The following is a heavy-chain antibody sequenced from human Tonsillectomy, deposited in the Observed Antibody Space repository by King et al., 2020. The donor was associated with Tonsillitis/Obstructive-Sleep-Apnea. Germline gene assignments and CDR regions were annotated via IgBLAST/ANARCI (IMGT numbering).Heavy chain of an antibody. Sequence: DVQLVESGGGLVQPGRSLRLSCVASGFTFDDYAMHWVRQAPGKGLEWVSGISWNSDTRGYADSVKGRFTISRDNAKNSLYLQMNSLRAEDTAFYYCAKDKARFVEWWGTHAVDYWGQGTLVTVSS. J-gene: IGHJ4*02. CDR2: ISWNSDTR. CDR3: AKDKARFVEWWGTHAVDY. V-gene: IGHV3-9*01. CDR1: GFTFDDYA. D-gene: IGHD3-3*01.